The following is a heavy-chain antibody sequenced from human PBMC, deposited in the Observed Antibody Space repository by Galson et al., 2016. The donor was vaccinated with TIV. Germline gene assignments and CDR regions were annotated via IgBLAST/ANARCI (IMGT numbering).Heavy chain of an antibody. CDR2: ISDSGRS. CDR1: SDSIINYY. V-gene: IGHV4-59*01. J-gene: IGHJ3*02. CDR3: TRDLGLGAFDI. Sequence: ETLSLTCTASSDSIINYYLSWIRQPPGKGLEWIGYISDSGRSNENPSLKSRVTISVDTSKKQISLKLKSVTAADTAMYYCTRDLGLGAFDIWGQGTMVTVSS. D-gene: IGHD7-27*01.